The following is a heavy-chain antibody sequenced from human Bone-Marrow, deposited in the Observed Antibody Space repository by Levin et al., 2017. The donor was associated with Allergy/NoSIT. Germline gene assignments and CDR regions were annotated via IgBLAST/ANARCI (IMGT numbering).Heavy chain of an antibody. CDR2: IYHSGHT. CDR1: GGSISTYY. J-gene: IGHJ4*02. V-gene: IGHV4-59*01. Sequence: GSLRLSCTVSGGSISTYYWSWIRQPPGKGLEWIGYIYHSGHTNYNPSLKSRVTISVDTSKNQFSLKLSSVTAADTAVYYCARSNFGKLPDYWGQGTLVTVSS. CDR3: ARSNFGKLPDY. D-gene: IGHD3-16*01.